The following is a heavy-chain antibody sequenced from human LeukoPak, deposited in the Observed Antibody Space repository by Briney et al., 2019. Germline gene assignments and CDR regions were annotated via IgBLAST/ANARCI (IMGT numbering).Heavy chain of an antibody. CDR3: AGDY. J-gene: IGHJ4*02. CDR1: GFTFSSSA. V-gene: IGHV3-23*01. Sequence: GGSLRLSCAASGFTFSSSAMSWVRQAPGKGLEWVSGISDSGVNTYYADSVKGRFNISRDNAKSTLYLQMNSLRAEDTAKYYCAGDYWGQGTLVTVSS. CDR2: ISDSGVNT.